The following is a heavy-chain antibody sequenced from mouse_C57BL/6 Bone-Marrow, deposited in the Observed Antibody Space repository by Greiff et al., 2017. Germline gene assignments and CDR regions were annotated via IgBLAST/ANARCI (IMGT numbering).Heavy chain of an antibody. CDR3: AREYGSSSSYWYFDV. CDR1: GYSFTGYY. J-gene: IGHJ1*03. D-gene: IGHD1-1*01. Sequence: EVKLMESGPELVKPGASVKISCKASGYSFTGYYMNWVKQSPEKSLEWIGEINPSTGGTTYNQKFKAKATLTVDKSSSTAYMQLKSLTSEDSAVYYCAREYGSSSSYWYFDVWGTGTTVTVSS. CDR2: INPSTGGT. V-gene: IGHV1-42*01.